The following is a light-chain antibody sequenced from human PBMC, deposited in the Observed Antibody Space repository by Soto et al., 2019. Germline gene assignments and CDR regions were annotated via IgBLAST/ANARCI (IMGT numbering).Light chain of an antibody. CDR2: DVI. J-gene: IGLJ2*01. CDR1: VSDVGGYTY. Sequence: QSALTQPASVSGSPGQSITISCTGTVSDVGGYTYVSWYQQHPGKAPKLLIYDVINRPSGVSNRFSGSKSGNTASLTISGLQSEDEADYYCSSFTSNHTLLFGGGTKLTVL. V-gene: IGLV2-14*01. CDR3: SSFTSNHTLL.